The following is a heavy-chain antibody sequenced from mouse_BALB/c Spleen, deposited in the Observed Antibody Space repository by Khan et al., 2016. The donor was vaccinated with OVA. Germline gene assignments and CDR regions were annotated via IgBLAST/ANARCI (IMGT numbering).Heavy chain of an antibody. CDR3: ARWFTY. Sequence: VKLLESGPGLVKPSQSLSLTCTVTGYSITSDYAWNWIRQFPGNKLEWMGYINYSGGTSYHPSLKSRISITRDTSKNQFFLQLNSVTTEDSATYYGARWFTYWGQGTLVTVS. CDR1: GYSITSDYA. CDR2: INYSGGT. V-gene: IGHV3-2*02. J-gene: IGHJ3*01.